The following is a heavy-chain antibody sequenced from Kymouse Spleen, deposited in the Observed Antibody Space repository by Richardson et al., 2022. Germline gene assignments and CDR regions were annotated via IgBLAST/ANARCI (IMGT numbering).Heavy chain of an antibody. CDR3: ARYSGYENWFDP. D-gene: IGHD5-12*01. Sequence: QLQLQESGPGLVKPSETLSLTCTVSGGSISSSSYYWGWIRQPPGKGLEWIGSIYYSGSTYYNPSLKSRVTISVDTSKNQFSLKLSSVTAADTAVYYCARYSGYENWFDPWGQGTLVTVSS. CDR2: IYYSGST. CDR1: GGSISSSSYY. J-gene: IGHJ5*02. V-gene: IGHV4-39*01.